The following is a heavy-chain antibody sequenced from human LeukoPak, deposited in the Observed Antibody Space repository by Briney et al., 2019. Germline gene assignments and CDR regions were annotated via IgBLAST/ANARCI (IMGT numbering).Heavy chain of an antibody. CDR3: ARNLLYYYDSSGYYEEDYFDY. Sequence: KPSETLSLTCAVYGGSFSGYYWSWIRQPPGKGLEWIGEINHSGSTNYNPSLKSRVTISVDTSKNQFSLKLSSVTAAGTAVYYCARNLLYYYDSSGYYEEDYFDYWGQGTLVTVSS. CDR2: INHSGST. D-gene: IGHD3-22*01. CDR1: GGSFSGYY. J-gene: IGHJ4*02. V-gene: IGHV4-34*01.